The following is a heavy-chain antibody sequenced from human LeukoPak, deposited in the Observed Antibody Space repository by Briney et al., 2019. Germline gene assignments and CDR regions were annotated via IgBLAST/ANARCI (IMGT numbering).Heavy chain of an antibody. J-gene: IGHJ5*02. CDR1: GNILTRYT. CDR3: TSVIVDATAPWFDP. V-gene: IGHV7-4-1*02. CDR2: INANTGKP. Sequence: ASVKVSCKASGNILTRYTINWVRQAPGQGLEWMGWINANTGKPVYAQGLTGRFVFSWDTSVSTAYLQISSLKTEDTGIYFCTSVIVDATAPWFDPWGQGTPVTVSS. D-gene: IGHD1-26*01.